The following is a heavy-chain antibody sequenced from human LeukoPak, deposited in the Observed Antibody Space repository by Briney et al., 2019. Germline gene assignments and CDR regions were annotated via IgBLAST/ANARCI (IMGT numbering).Heavy chain of an antibody. V-gene: IGHV3-23*01. J-gene: IGHJ3*02. CDR3: TQQWLVLGAFDI. Sequence: PGGSLRLSCAASAFTFSSYAMSWVRQAPGKGLEWVSAISGSGGSTYYADSVKGRFTISRDNSKNSLYLQMNSLRAEDTAVYYCTQQWLVLGAFDIWGQGTMVTVSS. D-gene: IGHD6-19*01. CDR2: ISGSGGST. CDR1: AFTFSSYA.